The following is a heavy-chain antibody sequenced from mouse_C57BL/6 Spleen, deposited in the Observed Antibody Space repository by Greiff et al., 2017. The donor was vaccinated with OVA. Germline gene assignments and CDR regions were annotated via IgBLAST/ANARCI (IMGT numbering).Heavy chain of an antibody. D-gene: IGHD2-3*01. CDR1: GFTFSSYA. CDR3: ARDRGYYEGYYFDY. Sequence: EVQGVESGGGLVKPGGSLKLSCAASGFTFSSYAMSWVRQTPEKRLEWVATISDGGSYTYYPDNVKGRFTISRDNAKNNLYLQMRHLKSEDTAMYYCARDRGYYEGYYFDYWGQGTTLTVSS. J-gene: IGHJ2*01. V-gene: IGHV5-4*01. CDR2: ISDGGSYT.